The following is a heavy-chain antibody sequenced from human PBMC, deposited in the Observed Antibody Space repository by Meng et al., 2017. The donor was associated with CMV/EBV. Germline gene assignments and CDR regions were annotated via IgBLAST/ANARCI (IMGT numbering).Heavy chain of an antibody. CDR2: ISSSSSHI. CDR3: ASLLGIYYGMDV. Sequence: GESLKISCAASGFTFSSYSMDWVRQAPGKGLEWVSSISSSSSHIYYADSVKGRFTISRDNAKNSLYLQMNSLRAEDTAVYYCASLLGIYYGMDVWGQGTTVTVSS. CDR1: GFTFSSYS. V-gene: IGHV3-21*01. J-gene: IGHJ6*02. D-gene: IGHD6-13*01.